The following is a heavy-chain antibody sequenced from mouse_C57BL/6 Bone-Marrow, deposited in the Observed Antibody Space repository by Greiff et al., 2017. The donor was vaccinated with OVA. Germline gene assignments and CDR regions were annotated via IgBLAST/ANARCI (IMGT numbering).Heavy chain of an antibody. CDR3: ARYYYGLYFDY. CDR1: GYTFTNYW. V-gene: IGHV1-63*01. Sequence: QVQLQQSGAELVRPGTSVKMSCKASGYTFTNYWIGWGKKRPGHGLEWIGDIYPGGGYTNYNEKFKGKATLTADKSSSTAYIQFSSLTSEDSAIYYCARYYYGLYFDYWGQGTTLTVSS. D-gene: IGHD1-1*01. J-gene: IGHJ2*01. CDR2: IYPGGGYT.